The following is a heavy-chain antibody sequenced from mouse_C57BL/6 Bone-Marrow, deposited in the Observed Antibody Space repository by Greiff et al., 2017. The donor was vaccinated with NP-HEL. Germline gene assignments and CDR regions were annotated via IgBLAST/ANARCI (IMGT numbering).Heavy chain of an antibody. CDR2: ISSGSSTI. Sequence: EVKVEESGGGLVKPGGSLKLSCAASGFTFSDYGMHWVRQAPEKGLEWVAYISSGSSTIYYADTVKGRFTISRDNAKNTLFLQMTSLRSEETAMYYCARDYGSPFAYWGQGTLVTVSA. V-gene: IGHV5-17*01. CDR3: ARDYGSPFAY. CDR1: GFTFSDYG. D-gene: IGHD1-1*01. J-gene: IGHJ3*01.